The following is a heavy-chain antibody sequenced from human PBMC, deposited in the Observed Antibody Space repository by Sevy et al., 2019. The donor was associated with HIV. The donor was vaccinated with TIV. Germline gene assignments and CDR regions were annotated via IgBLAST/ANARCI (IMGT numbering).Heavy chain of an antibody. CDR2: ISAYNGNT. D-gene: IGHD3-10*01. CDR3: ARDQEFNYDLGSRSDGYNWFDP. J-gene: IGHJ5*02. Sequence: ASVKVSCKASGYTFTSYGISWVRQAPGQGLEWMGWISAYNGNTIYAQKLQDRVTMTTDTSTSTAYMELRSLRSDDMAVYYCARDQEFNYDLGSRSDGYNWFDPWGQGTLVTVSS. V-gene: IGHV1-18*03. CDR1: GYTFTSYG.